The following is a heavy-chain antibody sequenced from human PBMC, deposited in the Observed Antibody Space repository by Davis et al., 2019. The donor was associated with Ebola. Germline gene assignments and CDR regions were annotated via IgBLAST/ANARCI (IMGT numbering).Heavy chain of an antibody. V-gene: IGHV1-18*04. CDR1: GYTLTDYY. CDR2: INPHNGNT. Sequence: AASVKVSCKTSGYTLTDYYIQWVRQAPGQGLEWMGWINPHNGNTNYAQSVQGRVTMTTDTSTSTAYMEVGSLRSDDTAVYYCSRAQFPTTSDHWGQGTLVTVSS. CDR3: SRAQFPTTSDH. D-gene: IGHD1-1*01. J-gene: IGHJ4*02.